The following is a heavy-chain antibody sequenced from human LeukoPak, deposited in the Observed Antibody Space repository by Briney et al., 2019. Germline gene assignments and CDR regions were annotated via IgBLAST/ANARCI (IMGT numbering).Heavy chain of an antibody. Sequence: SETLSLTCAVSGDSISSSNWWSWVRQPPGKGLEWIGEIYRGGTTNYNPSFKSRVTISVDKSKNQFSLTLSSVTAADTAVYYCARVSYGSGNYEGRDWGQGTLVTVSS. V-gene: IGHV4-4*02. D-gene: IGHD3-10*01. CDR3: ARVSYGSGNYEGRD. CDR1: GDSISSSNW. J-gene: IGHJ4*02. CDR2: IYRGGTT.